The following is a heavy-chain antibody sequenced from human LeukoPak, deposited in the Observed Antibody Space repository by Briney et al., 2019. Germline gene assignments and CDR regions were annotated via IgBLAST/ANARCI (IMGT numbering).Heavy chain of an antibody. CDR3: AKDLVMYYDFWSGSYAFDI. D-gene: IGHD3-3*01. CDR2: IKQDGSEK. V-gene: IGHV3-7*01. Sequence: GGSLRLSCAASGFTFSSYWMSWVRQAPGKGLEWVANIKQDGSEKYYVDSVKGRFTISRDNAKNSLYLQMNSLRAEDTAVYYCAKDLVMYYDFWSGSYAFDIWGQGTMVTVSS. CDR1: GFTFSSYW. J-gene: IGHJ3*02.